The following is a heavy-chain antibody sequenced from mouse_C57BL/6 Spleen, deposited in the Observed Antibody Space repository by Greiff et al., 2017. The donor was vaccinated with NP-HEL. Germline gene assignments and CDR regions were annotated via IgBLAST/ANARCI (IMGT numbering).Heavy chain of an antibody. CDR1: GYSITSGYD. J-gene: IGHJ4*01. V-gene: IGHV3-1*01. CDR2: ISYSGST. CDR3: ARFGDFYAMDY. Sequence: EVKLQESGPGMVKPSQSLSLTCTVTGYSITSGYDWHWIRHFPGNKLEWMGYISYSGSTNYNPSLKSRISITHDTSKNHFFLKLNSVTTEDTATYYCARFGDFYAMDYWGQGTSVTVSS.